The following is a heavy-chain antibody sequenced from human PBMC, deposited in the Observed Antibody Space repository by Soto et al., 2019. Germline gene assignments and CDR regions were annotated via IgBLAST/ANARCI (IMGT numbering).Heavy chain of an antibody. V-gene: IGHV3-23*01. CDR3: AKEAVIGWYYFDY. CDR2: ISGSGGST. CDR1: GFTFSSYA. Sequence: EVQLLESGGGLLQPGGSLRLSCAASGFTFSSYAMSWVRQAPGKGLEWVSTISGSGGSTYYADSLKGRFTISRDNSKNTLLLQMSSQRAEDTAVYYFAKEAVIGWYYFDYWGPGTLVTVSS. D-gene: IGHD6-19*01. J-gene: IGHJ4*02.